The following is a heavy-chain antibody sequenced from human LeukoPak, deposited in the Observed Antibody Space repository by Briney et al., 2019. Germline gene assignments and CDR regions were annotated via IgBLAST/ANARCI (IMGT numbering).Heavy chain of an antibody. V-gene: IGHV3-30*03. CDR2: ISYDGSNK. D-gene: IGHD1-26*01. CDR1: RFTFSNYG. Sequence: GGSLRLSCAASRFTFSNYGMHWVRQAPGKGLEWVAVISYDGSNKYYADSVKGRFTISRDNSKNTLYLQVNSLRAEDTAVYYCARAWEGGGDAFDIWGQGTMVTVS. CDR3: ARAWEGGGDAFDI. J-gene: IGHJ3*02.